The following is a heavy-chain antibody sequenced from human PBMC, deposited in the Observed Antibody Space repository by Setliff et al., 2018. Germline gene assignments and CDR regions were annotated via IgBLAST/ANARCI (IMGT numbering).Heavy chain of an antibody. V-gene: IGHV4-59*11. J-gene: IGHJ3*02. CDR3: ARDPLTTNRRRAFDI. D-gene: IGHD4-17*01. Sequence: PSETLSLTCTVSGGSISSHYWSWIRQPPSKGLEWIGNIHYSGGTNYNPSLNSRVTISVDTSKNQFSLKLSSVTAADTAVYYCARDPLTTNRRRAFDIWGQGTMVTVSS. CDR1: GGSISSHY. CDR2: IHYSGGT.